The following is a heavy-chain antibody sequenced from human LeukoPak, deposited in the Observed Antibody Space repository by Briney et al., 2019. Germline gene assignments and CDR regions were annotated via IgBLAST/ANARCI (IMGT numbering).Heavy chain of an antibody. J-gene: IGHJ5*02. V-gene: IGHV3-53*01. D-gene: IGHD6-13*01. CDR2: LYSDGNT. CDR3: AKGAAAGRQDPNYNWFDP. CDR1: GFTVITND. Sequence: GGSLRLSCAASGFTVITNDMTWVRQAPGKGLEWVSVLYSDGNTKYADSVQGRFTISRDNSKNTLYLQMNSLRAEDTALYYCAKGAAAGRQDPNYNWFDPWGQGTLVTVSS.